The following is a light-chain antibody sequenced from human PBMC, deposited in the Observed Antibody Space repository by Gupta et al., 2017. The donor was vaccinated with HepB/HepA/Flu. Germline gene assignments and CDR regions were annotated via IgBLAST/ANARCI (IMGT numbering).Light chain of an antibody. CDR3: SAYTTSSTRV. V-gene: IGLV2-14*01. CDR1: SSDVGAYKY. J-gene: IGLJ3*02. CDR2: DVS. Sequence: QSALPQPASVSGSPGQSITISCTGTSSDVGAYKYVSWYQQHPGKAPKVMIYDVSNRPSGVSNRFSGSKSGNTASLTISGLQAEDEADYYCSAYTTSSTRVFGGGTKLTVL.